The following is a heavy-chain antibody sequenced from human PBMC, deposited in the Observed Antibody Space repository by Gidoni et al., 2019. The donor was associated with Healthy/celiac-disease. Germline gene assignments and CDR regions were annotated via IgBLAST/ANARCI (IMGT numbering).Heavy chain of an antibody. D-gene: IGHD6-19*01. CDR3: AREWAVAGTSFFDY. CDR2: IITIFGTA. CDR1: RGTFSSYA. V-gene: IGHV1-69*01. Sequence: VQLVQSGAEVQKPWSSVKVSCQASRGTFSSYAISWVRQATGQGLEWMGGIITIFGTANYAQKFQGRVTITADESTSTAYMELSSLRSEDTAVYYCAREWAVAGTSFFDYWGQGTLVTVSS. J-gene: IGHJ4*02.